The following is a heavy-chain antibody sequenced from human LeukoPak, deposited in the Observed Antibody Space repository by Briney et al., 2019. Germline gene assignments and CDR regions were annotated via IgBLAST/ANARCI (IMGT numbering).Heavy chain of an antibody. Sequence: GSLRLSCAASGFTFSSYGMSWVRQAPGKGLEWIGSIYYSGSTYYNPSLKSRVTISVDTSKNQFSLKLSSVTAADTAVYYCARGKVATGSSGYNRWDAFDIWGQGTMVTVSS. CDR2: IYYSGST. V-gene: IGHV4-39*07. J-gene: IGHJ3*02. CDR3: ARGKVATGSSGYNRWDAFDI. D-gene: IGHD3-22*01. CDR1: GFTFSSYG.